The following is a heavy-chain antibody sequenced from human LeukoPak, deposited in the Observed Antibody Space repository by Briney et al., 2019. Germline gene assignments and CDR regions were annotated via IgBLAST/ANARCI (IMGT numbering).Heavy chain of an antibody. CDR3: AKEMMSGSYDGPSESKY. V-gene: IGHV3-23*01. J-gene: IGHJ4*02. D-gene: IGHD1-26*01. CDR1: GFTFSSYA. Sequence: PGGSLRLSCAASGFTFSSYAMSWVRQAPGKGLEWVSHLSGSGGGTYSADTPRRRFTISRENSKSTLYLQMNRLRAETTALYYSAKEMMSGSYDGPSESKYWGQGTLVTVSS. CDR2: LSGSGGGT.